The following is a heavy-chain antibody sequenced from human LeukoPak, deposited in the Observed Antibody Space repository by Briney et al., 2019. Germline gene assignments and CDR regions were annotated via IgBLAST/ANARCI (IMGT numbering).Heavy chain of an antibody. CDR2: IYSGGST. D-gene: IGHD3-22*01. CDR3: ARGAPPTYYYDSSGYYFDY. V-gene: IGHV3-66*01. J-gene: IGHJ4*02. Sequence: GGSLRLSCAASGFTVSSNHMSWVRQAPGKGLEWVSVIYSGGSTYYADSVKGRFTISRDNSKNTLYLRMNSLRAEDTAVYYCARGAPPTYYYDSSGYYFDYWGQGTLVTVSS. CDR1: GFTVSSNH.